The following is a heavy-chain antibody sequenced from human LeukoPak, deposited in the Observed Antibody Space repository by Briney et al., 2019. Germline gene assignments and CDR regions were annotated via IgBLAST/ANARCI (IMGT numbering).Heavy chain of an antibody. CDR2: ISGSGGST. V-gene: IGHV3-23*01. J-gene: IGHJ4*02. D-gene: IGHD3-3*01. CDR1: GFTFSSYA. Sequence: GGSLRLSCAASGFTFSSYAMSWVRQAPGKGLEWVSAISGSGGSTYYADSVKGRFTISRDNSKNTQYLQMNSLRAEDTAVYYCAKKSAIFGVVLIEGFDYWGQGTLVTVSS. CDR3: AKKSAIFGVVLIEGFDY.